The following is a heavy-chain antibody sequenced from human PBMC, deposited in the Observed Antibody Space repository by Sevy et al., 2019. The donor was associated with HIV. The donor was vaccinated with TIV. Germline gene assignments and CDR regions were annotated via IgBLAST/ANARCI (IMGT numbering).Heavy chain of an antibody. J-gene: IGHJ6*02. D-gene: IGHD2-2*01. CDR1: GFTFSDYY. V-gene: IGHV3-11*01. Sequence: GGSLRLSCAASGFTFSDYYMSWIRQAPGKGLEWVSYISSSGSTIYYADSVKGRFTISRDNAKNSLYLQMNSLRAEDTAVYYCASLYCSSTSCYKDYYYYGMDVWGQGTTVTVSS. CDR3: ASLYCSSTSCYKDYYYYGMDV. CDR2: ISSSGSTI.